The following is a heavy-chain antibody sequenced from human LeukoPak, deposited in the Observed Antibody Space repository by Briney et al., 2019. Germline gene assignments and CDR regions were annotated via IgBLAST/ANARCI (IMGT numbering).Heavy chain of an antibody. CDR3: TIGVY. Sequence: GGSLRLSCAASGFTFSGSVLLWVRQASGRGLEWVGRIRSKADNDATAYAASVKGRFTISRVDSRNTAYLQMNSLKTEDAAMYYCTIGVYWGQGTLVTVSS. CDR2: IRSKADNDAT. J-gene: IGHJ4*02. CDR1: GFTFSGSV. V-gene: IGHV3-73*01.